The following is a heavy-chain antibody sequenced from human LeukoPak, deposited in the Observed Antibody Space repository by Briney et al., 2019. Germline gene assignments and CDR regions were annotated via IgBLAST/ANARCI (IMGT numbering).Heavy chain of an antibody. J-gene: IGHJ4*02. CDR3: ARVGVSYFDY. V-gene: IGHV3-23*01. Sequence: GGSLRLSCAASGFTFSSYAMSWVRQAPGKGLEWVSAISGSGGTIYYADSVKGRFTISRDNAKNSLYLQMNSLRAEDTAVYYCARVGVSYFDYWGQGTLVTVSS. CDR2: ISGSGGTI. D-gene: IGHD2-21*01. CDR1: GFTFSSYA.